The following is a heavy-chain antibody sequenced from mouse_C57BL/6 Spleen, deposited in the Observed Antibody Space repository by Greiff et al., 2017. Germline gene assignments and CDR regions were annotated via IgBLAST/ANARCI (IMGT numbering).Heavy chain of an antibody. CDR2: IDPSDSYT. D-gene: IGHD1-1*01. J-gene: IGHJ4*01. V-gene: IGHV1-69*01. Sequence: QVQLQQPGAELVMPGASVKLSCKASGYTFTSYWMHWVKQRPGQGLEWIGEIDPSDSYTNYNQKFKGKSTSTVDKSSSTAYMQLSSLTSEDSAVYYCARRGTVEPYYAMDYWGQGTSVTVSS. CDR3: ARRGTVEPYYAMDY. CDR1: GYTFTSYW.